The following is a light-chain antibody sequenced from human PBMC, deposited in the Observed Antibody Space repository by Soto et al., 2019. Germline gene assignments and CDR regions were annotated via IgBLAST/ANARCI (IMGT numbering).Light chain of an antibody. J-gene: IGKJ1*01. CDR3: QQYRNWPRT. Sequence: EILITQSPTTLSVSPGERVTFSCRASQSVTSNLAWYQHKPGQAPRLLIYGASTGATGIPARFSGSGSGTEFTLTINNLQSEDFAVYYCQQYRNWPRTFGQGTKV. V-gene: IGKV3-15*01. CDR2: GAS. CDR1: QSVTSN.